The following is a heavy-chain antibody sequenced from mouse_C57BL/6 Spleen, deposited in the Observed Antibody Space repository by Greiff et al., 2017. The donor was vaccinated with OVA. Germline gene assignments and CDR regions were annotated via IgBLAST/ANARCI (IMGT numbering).Heavy chain of an antibody. CDR3: ARSDDYDVSGFDY. Sequence: QVQLQQPGAELVRPGSSVKLSCKASGYTFTSYWMHWVKQRPIQGLEWIGNIDPSDSETHYNQKFKDKATLTVDKSSSTAYMQLSSLTSEDSAVYYCARSDDYDVSGFDYWGQGTTLTVSS. D-gene: IGHD2-4*01. V-gene: IGHV1-52*01. CDR2: IDPSDSET. CDR1: GYTFTSYW. J-gene: IGHJ2*01.